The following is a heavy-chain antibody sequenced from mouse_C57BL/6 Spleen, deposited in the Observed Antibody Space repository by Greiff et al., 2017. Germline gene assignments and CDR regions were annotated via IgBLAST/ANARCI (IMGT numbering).Heavy chain of an antibody. D-gene: IGHD3-2*02. CDR2: FYPGSGSI. CDR3: ARHEDSRYAQATSTWCAY. J-gene: IGHJ3*01. Sequence: QVQLKQSGAELVKPGASVKLSCKASGYTFTEYTIHWVKQRSGQGLEWIGWFYPGSGSIKYNEKFKDKATLTADKSSSTVYMELSRLTSEDSAVYFCARHEDSRYAQATSTWCAYWGQGTLVTVSA. V-gene: IGHV1-62-2*01. CDR1: GYTFTEYT.